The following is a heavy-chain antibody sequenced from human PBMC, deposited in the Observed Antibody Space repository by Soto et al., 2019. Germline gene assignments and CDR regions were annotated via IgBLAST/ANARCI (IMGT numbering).Heavy chain of an antibody. D-gene: IGHD2-15*01. CDR1: GFTFNTYG. CDR2: IWYDGSNK. J-gene: IGHJ6*02. V-gene: IGHV3-33*08. Sequence: SLRLSCTTSGFTFNTYGMHWVRQAPGKGLEWVAIIWYDGSNKYYADSVKGRFTISRDNSKNTLYLQMNSLRAGDTALYYCARSDCTGAYCYSWPFNYGVDVWGQGTTVTVSS. CDR3: ARSDCTGAYCYSWPFNYGVDV.